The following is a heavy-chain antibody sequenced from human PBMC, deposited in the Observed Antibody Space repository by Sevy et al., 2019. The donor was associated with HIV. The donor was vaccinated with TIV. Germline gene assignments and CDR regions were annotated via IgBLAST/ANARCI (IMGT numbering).Heavy chain of an antibody. J-gene: IGHJ4*02. CDR2: IGTSGSTT. CDR3: AKEDTHRRRDF. CDR1: AVPFSNYA. V-gene: IGHV3-23*01. Sequence: GGSLRLSCAASAVPFSNYAMSWVRQAPGKGLEWVSTIGTSGSTTNYAGPVRGRFTISRDNSGNTLYLQMNTLRVEDTAVYYCAKEDTHRRRDFWGLGTLVTVSS.